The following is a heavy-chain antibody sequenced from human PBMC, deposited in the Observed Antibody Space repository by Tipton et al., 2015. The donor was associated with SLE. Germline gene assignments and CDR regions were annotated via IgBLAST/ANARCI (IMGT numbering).Heavy chain of an antibody. Sequence: AVSGFTLGNYWMSWVRQAPGKRLEWVANINQDGSEKYYVDSVKGRFTISRDNAKKSLYLQMNSLRAEDTAMYYCARDLSGNDYWGQGTLVTVSS. V-gene: IGHV3-7*01. CDR3: ARDLSGNDY. CDR1: GFTLGNYW. CDR2: INQDGSEK. D-gene: IGHD6-19*01. J-gene: IGHJ4*02.